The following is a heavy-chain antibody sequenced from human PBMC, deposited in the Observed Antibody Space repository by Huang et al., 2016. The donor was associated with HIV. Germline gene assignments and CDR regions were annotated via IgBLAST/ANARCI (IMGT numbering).Heavy chain of an antibody. CDR2: RKAGNGNT. CDR1: GYIFSTYD. D-gene: IGHD6-25*01. J-gene: IGHJ4*02. CDR3: ARGIAAGDY. Sequence: QVQLVQSGAEVKKPGASVKVSCKASGYIFSTYDTHWVRQAPGQRLEWMGRRKAGNGNTKYSQRCQGRVTITRDTAANTAYVELSSLRSEDTGVYYCARGIAAGDYWGQGTLVTVSS. V-gene: IGHV1-3*01.